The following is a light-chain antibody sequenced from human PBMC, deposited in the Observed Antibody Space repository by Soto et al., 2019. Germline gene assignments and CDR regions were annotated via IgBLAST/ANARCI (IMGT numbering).Light chain of an antibody. Sequence: QSALSQPPSASGTPGQRVTISCSGSSSNIGSNTVSWYQQFPGTAPKLLIYFNIQRPSGVPDRFSGSKSGTSASLAISGLQSEDEADYYCAAWDDSLNGYVFGTGTKVT. CDR1: SSNIGSNT. J-gene: IGLJ1*01. V-gene: IGLV1-44*01. CDR2: FNI. CDR3: AAWDDSLNGYV.